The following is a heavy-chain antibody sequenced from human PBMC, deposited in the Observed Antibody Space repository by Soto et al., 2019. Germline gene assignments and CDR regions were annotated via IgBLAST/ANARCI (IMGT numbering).Heavy chain of an antibody. CDR1: GLTFSTFA. CDR2: TSHDGRNE. D-gene: IGHD3-3*01. V-gene: IGHV3-30-3*01. CDR3: ARDGLPDDFRSGGYWFDP. J-gene: IGHJ5*02. Sequence: GGSLRLSCAASGLTFSTFALHWVRQAPGEGLGWVAVTSHDGRNEKYADSVKGRFTISRDNSKNTLYMQMDSLRLEDTGVYYCARDGLPDDFRSGGYWFDPWGQGTQVTVSS.